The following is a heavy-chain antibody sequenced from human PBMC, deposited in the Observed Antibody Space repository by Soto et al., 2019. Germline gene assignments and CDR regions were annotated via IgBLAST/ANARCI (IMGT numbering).Heavy chain of an antibody. V-gene: IGHV1-18*01. J-gene: IGHJ4*02. CDR3: ARLDDFDWLAAFDY. CDR1: GYTFATYG. Sequence: QVQLVQSGAEVKKPGASVKVSCKASGYTFATYGISWVRQAPGEGLEWMGWISAYNGNTNYEQKVQGRVTLTTDTSTSTAYMELTSLRSDDTAVYYCARLDDFDWLAAFDYWGQGTLVTVSS. D-gene: IGHD3-9*01. CDR2: ISAYNGNT.